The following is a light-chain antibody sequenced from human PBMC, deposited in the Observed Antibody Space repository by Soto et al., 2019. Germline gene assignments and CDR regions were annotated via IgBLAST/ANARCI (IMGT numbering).Light chain of an antibody. Sequence: ETVMTQSPATLSVSPWERAALSCVASQSVSSNLAWYQQKPGQAPRLLIYGASTRATGIPARFSGTGSGTEFTLTISSLQSEDFAVYYCQQYNNWPPWTFGQGTKVDI. CDR2: GAS. CDR3: QQYNNWPPWT. J-gene: IGKJ1*01. CDR1: QSVSSN. V-gene: IGKV3-15*01.